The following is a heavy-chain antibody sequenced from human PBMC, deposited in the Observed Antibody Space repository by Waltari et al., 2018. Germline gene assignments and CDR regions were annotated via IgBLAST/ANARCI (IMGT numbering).Heavy chain of an antibody. Sequence: QLQLQESGPGLVKPSDTLSLTCIVSGDSGTNGHYYWTLIRQPPGKGLEWIGYIYDSGSADYTPSLKSRLTMSVDTSKNHFSLRLRSVTAADTAVYYCARWAGYCSRASCHLYFDYWGQGTLVTVSA. J-gene: IGHJ4*02. CDR1: GDSGTNGHYY. CDR2: IYDSGSA. D-gene: IGHD2-2*01. V-gene: IGHV4-61*03. CDR3: ARWAGYCSRASCHLYFDY.